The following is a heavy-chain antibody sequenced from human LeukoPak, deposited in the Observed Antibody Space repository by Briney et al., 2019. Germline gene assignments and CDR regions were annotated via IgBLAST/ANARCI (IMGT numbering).Heavy chain of an antibody. CDR1: GYTFGSYG. Sequence: PGGSLRLSCAASGYTFGSYGMSWVRQAPGKGLEWVSGMSGSGDSTDYADSVKGRFTISRDNSKSTLYLQMNSLRAEDTAVYFCAKGPYNYHSYYLDVWGKGTTVAISS. V-gene: IGHV3-23*01. J-gene: IGHJ6*03. CDR3: AKGPYNYHSYYLDV. D-gene: IGHD1-1*01. CDR2: MSGSGDST.